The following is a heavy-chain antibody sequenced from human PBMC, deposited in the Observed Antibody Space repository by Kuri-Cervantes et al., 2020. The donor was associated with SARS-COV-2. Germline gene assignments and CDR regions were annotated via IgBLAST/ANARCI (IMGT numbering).Heavy chain of an antibody. CDR2: IYYSGRT. J-gene: IGHJ5*02. CDR3: ARQMMSSITIFGVVITRNWFDP. V-gene: IGHV4-39*01. D-gene: IGHD3-3*01. Sequence: SETLSLTCTVSGGSISSSSYYWGWIRQPPGKGLEWIGSIYYSGRTYYNPPLKSRVTISVDTSKNQFSLKLSSVTAADTAVYYCARQMMSSITIFGVVITRNWFDPWGQGTLVTVSS. CDR1: GGSISSSSYY.